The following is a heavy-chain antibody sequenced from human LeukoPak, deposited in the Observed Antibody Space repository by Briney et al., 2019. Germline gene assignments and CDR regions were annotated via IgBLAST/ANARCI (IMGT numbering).Heavy chain of an antibody. Sequence: PGGSLRLSCAASGFTFSSYAMSWVRQAPGKGLEWVSAISGSGGSTYYADSVKGRFTISRDNSKNTLYLQMNSLRAEDTAVYYCAKDQGCSSTSCYSWAYYYYGMDVWGQGTTVTVSS. CDR2: ISGSGGST. CDR3: AKDQGCSSTSCYSWAYYYYGMDV. J-gene: IGHJ6*02. D-gene: IGHD2-2*01. V-gene: IGHV3-23*01. CDR1: GFTFSSYA.